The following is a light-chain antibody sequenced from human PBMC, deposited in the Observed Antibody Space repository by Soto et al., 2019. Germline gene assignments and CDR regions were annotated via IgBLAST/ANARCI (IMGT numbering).Light chain of an antibody. Sequence: DIQVTQSPSFLSASVGDRVTITCRASQGISSYLAWYQQKQGKAPKLLIYASSTLQSGVPSRFIGSGSGTEFTLTISSLQPEDFATYYCQQLNSYPQNTFGQGTKLEIK. CDR2: ASS. V-gene: IGKV1-9*01. CDR1: QGISSY. CDR3: QQLNSYPQNT. J-gene: IGKJ2*01.